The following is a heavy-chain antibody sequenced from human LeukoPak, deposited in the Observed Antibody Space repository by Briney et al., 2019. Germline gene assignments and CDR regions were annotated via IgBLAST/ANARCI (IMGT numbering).Heavy chain of an antibody. J-gene: IGHJ4*02. CDR1: GFTFSSYG. CDR3: AREITAYGDQRGVFDY. CDR2: IWYDGSNK. Sequence: PGGSLRLSCAASGFTFSSYGMHWVRQAPGKGLEWVAVIWYDGSNKYYADSVKGRFTISRDNSKNTLYLQMNSLRAEDTAVYYCAREITAYGDQRGVFDYWGQGTLVTVSS. V-gene: IGHV3-33*08. D-gene: IGHD4-17*01.